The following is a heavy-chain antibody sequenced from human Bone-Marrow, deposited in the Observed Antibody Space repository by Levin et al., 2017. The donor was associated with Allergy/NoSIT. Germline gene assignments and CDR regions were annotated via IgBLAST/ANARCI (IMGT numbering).Heavy chain of an antibody. CDR3: ARVLLEYSSSGGWFDP. Sequence: SETLSLTCAVYGGSFSGYYWSWIRQPPGKGLEWIGEINHSGSTNYNPSLKSRVTISVDTSKNQFSLKLSSVTAADTAVYYCARVLLEYSSSGGWFDPWGQGTLVTVSS. D-gene: IGHD6-6*01. CDR2: INHSGST. V-gene: IGHV4-34*01. CDR1: GGSFSGYY. J-gene: IGHJ5*02.